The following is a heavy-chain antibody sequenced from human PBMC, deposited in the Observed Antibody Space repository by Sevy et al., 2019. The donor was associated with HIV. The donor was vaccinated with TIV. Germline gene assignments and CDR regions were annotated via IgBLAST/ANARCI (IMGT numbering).Heavy chain of an antibody. CDR1: GFTFSSYA. V-gene: IGHV3-30*04. CDR3: ASHYYDSTCYYYPLDF. D-gene: IGHD3-22*01. CDR2: ISIDGKNK. J-gene: IGHJ4*02. Sequence: GGSRRLSCTASGFTFSSYAMYWVRPAPGKGLEWVAVISIDGKNKDYAVSVKGPFTISRDNSKNTLYLQMNSLRAEDTAGYYRASHYYDSTCYYYPLDFWGQGTLVTVSS.